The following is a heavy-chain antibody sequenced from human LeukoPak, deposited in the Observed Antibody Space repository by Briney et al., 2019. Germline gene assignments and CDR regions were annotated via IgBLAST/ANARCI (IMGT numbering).Heavy chain of an antibody. CDR1: GFTFSSYG. V-gene: IGHV3-33*03. Sequence: GSLRLSCAASGFTFSSYGMHWVRQAPGKGLEWVAVIWYDGSNKYYADSVKGRFTISRDNSKNSLYLQMTSLRTEDTALYYCAKDQTPGVRGGLDSWGQGTLVTVSS. CDR3: AKDQTPGVRGGLDS. J-gene: IGHJ4*02. D-gene: IGHD2-8*01. CDR2: IWYDGSNK.